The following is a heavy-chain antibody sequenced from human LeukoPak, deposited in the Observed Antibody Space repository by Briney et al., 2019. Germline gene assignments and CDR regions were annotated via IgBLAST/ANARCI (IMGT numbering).Heavy chain of an antibody. J-gene: IGHJ4*02. CDR2: ISGDGGST. V-gene: IGHV3-43*02. D-gene: IGHD3-3*01. CDR1: GFTFSSYA. CDR3: AKDSRKPYDFWSGYHFDY. Sequence: PGGSLRLSCAASGFTFSSYAMSWLRQAPGKGLEWVSLISGDGGSTYYADSVKGRFTISRDNSKNSLYLQMNSLRTEDTALYYCAKDSRKPYDFWSGYHFDYWCQGTLVTVSS.